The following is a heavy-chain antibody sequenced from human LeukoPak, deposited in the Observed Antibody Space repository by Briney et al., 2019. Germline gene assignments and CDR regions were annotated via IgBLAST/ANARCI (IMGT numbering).Heavy chain of an antibody. CDR3: ARDLRFGDSGSY. J-gene: IGHJ4*02. CDR2: ISVDSGST. CDR1: GFSFSSYT. D-gene: IGHD3-16*01. V-gene: IGHV3-23*01. Sequence: GGSLRLSCAASGFSFSSYTMSWVRQAPGKGLEWVSSISVDSGSTTYADSVEGRFTISRDNARNSLYLQMNNLRVEDTAVYYCARDLRFGDSGSYWGQGTLVTVSS.